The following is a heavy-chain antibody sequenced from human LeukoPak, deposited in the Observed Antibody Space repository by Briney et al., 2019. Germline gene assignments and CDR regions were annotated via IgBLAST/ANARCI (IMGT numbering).Heavy chain of an antibody. CDR1: GGSISSYY. V-gene: IGHV4-59*01. J-gene: IGHJ4*02. D-gene: IGHD2-21*01. CDR2: IYYTGST. Sequence: SETLSLTCTVSGGSISSYYWSWIRQPPGKGLEWTAYIYYTGSTNYNPSLKSRVTISVNTSKNQFSLKLSSVTAADTAVYYCARVSFKGIDWGQGTLVTVSS. CDR3: ARVSFKGID.